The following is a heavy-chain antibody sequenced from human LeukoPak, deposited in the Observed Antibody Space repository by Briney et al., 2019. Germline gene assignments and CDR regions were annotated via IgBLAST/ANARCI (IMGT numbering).Heavy chain of an antibody. V-gene: IGHV3-30-3*01. CDR1: GFTFSSYA. D-gene: IGHD2-2*01. CDR3: ARDGGIVVVLGMDV. CDR2: ISYDGSNK. J-gene: IGHJ6*02. Sequence: GGSLRLSCAASGFTFSSYAMHWVRQAPGKGLEWVAVISYDGSNKYYADSVKGRFTISRDNSKNTLYLQMNSLRAEDTAVYYCARDGGIVVVLGMDVWGQGTTVTVSS.